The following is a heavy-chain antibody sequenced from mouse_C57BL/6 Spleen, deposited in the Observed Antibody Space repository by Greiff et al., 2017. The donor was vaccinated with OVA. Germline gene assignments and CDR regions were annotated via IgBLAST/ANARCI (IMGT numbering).Heavy chain of an antibody. CDR1: GYTFTSYW. D-gene: IGHD2-12*01. J-gene: IGHJ4*01. CDR3: ARGRGRYDDGDYYAMDY. CDR2: INPSSGYT. V-gene: IGHV1-7*01. Sequence: QVQLQQSGAELAKPGASVKLSCKASGYTFTSYWMHWVKQRPGQGLEWIGYINPSSGYTKYNQKFKDKATLTADKSSSTAYMQLSSLTYEDSAVYYCARGRGRYDDGDYYAMDYWGQGTSVTVSS.